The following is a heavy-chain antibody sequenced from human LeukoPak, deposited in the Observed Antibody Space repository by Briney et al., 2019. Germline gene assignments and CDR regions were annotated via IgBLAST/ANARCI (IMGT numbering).Heavy chain of an antibody. CDR1: GFTFHNNG. CDR3: AKDTDDYLLD. CDR2: ISGSSRST. D-gene: IGHD5-12*01. V-gene: IGHV3-23*01. Sequence: GGSLRLSCAASGFTFHNNGMSWVRQAPGKGLEWVSAISGSSRSTYHAESVKGRFTISRDNSKNTVYLQLNSLRADDTAIYYCAKDTDDYLLDWGQGTLVTVSS. J-gene: IGHJ4*02.